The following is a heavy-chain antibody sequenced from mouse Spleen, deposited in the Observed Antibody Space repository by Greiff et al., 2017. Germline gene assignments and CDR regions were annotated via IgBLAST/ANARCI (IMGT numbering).Heavy chain of an antibody. Sequence: EVKLVESGAELVKPGASVKLSCTASGFNIKDTYMHWVKQRPEQGLEWIGRIDPANGNTKYDPKFQGKATITADTSSNTAYLQLSSLTSEDTAVYYCAPITAVWGRFAYWGQGTLVTVSA. CDR2: IDPANGNT. V-gene: IGHV14-3*02. J-gene: IGHJ3*01. D-gene: IGHD1-1*01. CDR1: GFNIKDTY. CDR3: APITAVWGRFAY.